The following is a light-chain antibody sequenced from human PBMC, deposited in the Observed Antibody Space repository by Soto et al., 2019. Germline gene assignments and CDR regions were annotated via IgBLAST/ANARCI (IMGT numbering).Light chain of an antibody. Sequence: QSLLTQPASLSGAPGPSITISCTGNSSDVARYNYVSWYQQHPVKAPKLIIYDVANRPSGVSDRFSASKSGNTASLTISGLQADDEADYYCSSYTSSSTPYVFGTGTKVTV. V-gene: IGLV2-14*01. CDR1: SSDVARYNY. CDR3: SSYTSSSTPYV. J-gene: IGLJ1*01. CDR2: DVA.